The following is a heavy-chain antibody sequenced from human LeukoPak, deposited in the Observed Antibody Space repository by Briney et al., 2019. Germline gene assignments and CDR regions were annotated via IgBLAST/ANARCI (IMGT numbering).Heavy chain of an antibody. Sequence: SLKVSCKACGCTFSSYAISWVRQAPGQGLEWIGGIIPIFGTANYAQKFQGRVTITADESTSTAYMELSSLRSEDTAVYYCARDEYSSSSEYYYYGMDVWGQGTTVTVSS. V-gene: IGHV1-69*13. J-gene: IGHJ6*02. CDR2: IIPIFGTA. D-gene: IGHD6-6*01. CDR1: GCTFSSYA. CDR3: ARDEYSSSSEYYYYGMDV.